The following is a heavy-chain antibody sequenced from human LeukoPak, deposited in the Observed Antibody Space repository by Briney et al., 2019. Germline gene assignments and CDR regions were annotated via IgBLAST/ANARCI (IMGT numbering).Heavy chain of an antibody. CDR1: GGSFSDYY. J-gene: IGHJ5*02. Sequence: PSETLSLTCAVYGGSFSDYYCNWIRQPPGKGLEWIGEINHSGSTNYNPSLKSRVAISVDTSKNQFSLRLSSVTAADTAVYYCVMQQRDSFDPWGQGTLVTVSS. D-gene: IGHD6-13*01. CDR3: VMQQRDSFDP. CDR2: INHSGST. V-gene: IGHV4-34*01.